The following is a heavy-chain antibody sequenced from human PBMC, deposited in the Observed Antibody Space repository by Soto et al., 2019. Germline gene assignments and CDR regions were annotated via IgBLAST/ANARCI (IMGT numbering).Heavy chain of an antibody. CDR3: AGAQKIAGIAAADSWMAEVGGLEYFFAY. V-gene: IGHV4-59*01. D-gene: IGHD6-13*01. J-gene: IGHJ4*02. CDR2: IYYSGST. CDR1: GGSISSYY. Sequence: SVTLPLTCTVSGGSISSYYWSWIRQTPGKGLEWIGYIYYSGSTNYNPSLKSRVTISVDTSKNQFSLNLSSVTAADTAVYYCAGAQKIAGIAAADSWMAEVGGLEYFFAYLGQGTLVTVSS.